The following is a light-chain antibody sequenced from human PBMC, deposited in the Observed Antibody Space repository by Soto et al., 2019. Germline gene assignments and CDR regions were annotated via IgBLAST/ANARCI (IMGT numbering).Light chain of an antibody. CDR1: TSNIGTNA. CDR2: YDD. Sequence: QSVLTQPPSVSAAPRQRVTISCSGRTSNIGTNAVNWYQQIPGKAPKLLIYYDDLLPSGISDRFSASKSGTSASLAISGLQSEDEADYYCATWDDGLNAVVFGGGTKLTVL. CDR3: ATWDDGLNAVV. V-gene: IGLV1-36*01. J-gene: IGLJ2*01.